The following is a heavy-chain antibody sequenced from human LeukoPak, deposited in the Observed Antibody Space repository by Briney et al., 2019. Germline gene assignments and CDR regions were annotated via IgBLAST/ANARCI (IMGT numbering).Heavy chain of an antibody. CDR1: GDSISNYY. CDR3: ASKLRIAAGHFDY. J-gene: IGHJ4*02. D-gene: IGHD6-13*01. CDR2: IYHSGST. V-gene: IGHV4-59*12. Sequence: SETLSLNCTVSGDSISNYYWSWIRQPPGKGLEWIGYIYHSGSTYYNPSLKSRVTISVDRSKNQFSLKLSSVTAADTAVYYCASKLRIAAGHFDYWGQGTLVTVSS.